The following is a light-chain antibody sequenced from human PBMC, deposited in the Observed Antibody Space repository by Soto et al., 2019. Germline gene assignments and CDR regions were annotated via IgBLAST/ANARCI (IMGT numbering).Light chain of an antibody. V-gene: IGKV3-20*01. CDR2: GAS. CDR3: QQYGSSPRT. Sequence: EIGLSQGTDTRSVSRGERVYLSFRASQCVSKSFLAWYQQKPGQAPRLLIYGASSRATGIPDRFSGSGSGTDFTLTISRLEPEDFAVYYCQQYGSSPRTFGQGTTVDIK. J-gene: IGKJ1*01. CDR1: QCVSKSF.